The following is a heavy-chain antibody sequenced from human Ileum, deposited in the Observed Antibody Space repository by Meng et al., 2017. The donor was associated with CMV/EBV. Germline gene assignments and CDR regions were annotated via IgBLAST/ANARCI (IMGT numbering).Heavy chain of an antibody. V-gene: IGHV1-46*02. Sequence: FNPYYMHWVRQTPGQGLEWMGTINPSGGTSSFAQKFRDRAIMTRDTSTSTVYMELNGLRSEDTAVYYCARGIREQLVREAWFDPWGQGTLVTVSS. D-gene: IGHD6-13*01. CDR2: INPSGGTS. CDR3: ARGIREQLVREAWFDP. J-gene: IGHJ5*02. CDR1: FNPYY.